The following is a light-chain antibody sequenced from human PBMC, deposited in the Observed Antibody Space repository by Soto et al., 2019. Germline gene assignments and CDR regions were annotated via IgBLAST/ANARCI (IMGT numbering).Light chain of an antibody. Sequence: EILMTKSPTTLSVFPGERSTLSCLASQSVSSNLAWYQQKPGQAPRLLIYDASNRAAGIPARFSGSGSGTDFTLTISSLEPEDSAVYYCQQRSNGPPLTFGGGTKVDIK. CDR3: QQRSNGPPLT. CDR1: QSVSSN. V-gene: IGKV3-11*01. CDR2: DAS. J-gene: IGKJ4*01.